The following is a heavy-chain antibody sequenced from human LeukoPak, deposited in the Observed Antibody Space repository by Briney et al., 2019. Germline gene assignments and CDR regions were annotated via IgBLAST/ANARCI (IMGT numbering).Heavy chain of an antibody. D-gene: IGHD2/OR15-2a*01. CDR2: IKQDGSEK. CDR3: ARNSELALSAFDY. Sequence: PGGSLRLSCAASGFTFSSYWMSWVRQAPGKGLEWVANIKQDGSEKYYVDSVKGRFTISRDNAKNSLYLQMNSLRAEDTAVYYCARNSELALSAFDYWGQGTLVTVSS. V-gene: IGHV3-7*01. CDR1: GFTFSSYW. J-gene: IGHJ4*02.